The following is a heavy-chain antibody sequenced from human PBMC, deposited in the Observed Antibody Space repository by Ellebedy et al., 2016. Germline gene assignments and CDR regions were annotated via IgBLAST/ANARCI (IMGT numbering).Heavy chain of an antibody. D-gene: IGHD3-3*01. Sequence: GESLKISCKGSGYTFVTSWIGWVRQLPGKGLECIGIIFPVDPDIKYNPSFKGLVTISADSSISTAYLQWGSLKASDTGIYYCARGTTFGVALDAFDIWGRGTVVTVSS. CDR1: GYTFVTSW. CDR3: ARGTTFGVALDAFDI. J-gene: IGHJ3*02. V-gene: IGHV5-51*01. CDR2: IFPVDPDI.